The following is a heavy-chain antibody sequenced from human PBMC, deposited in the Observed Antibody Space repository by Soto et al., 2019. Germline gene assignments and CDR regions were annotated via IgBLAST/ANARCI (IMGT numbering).Heavy chain of an antibody. CDR2: ISAHNGNT. Sequence: GASVKVSCKASGYTFTSYGISWVRQAPGQGLEWMGWISAHNGNTNYAQKLQGRVTMTTDTSTSTAYMELRSLRSDDTAVYYCAREGGHSGSYYYYYGMDVWGQGTTVTVSS. CDR3: AREGGHSGSYYYYYGMDV. D-gene: IGHD1-26*01. J-gene: IGHJ6*02. V-gene: IGHV1-18*04. CDR1: GYTFTSYG.